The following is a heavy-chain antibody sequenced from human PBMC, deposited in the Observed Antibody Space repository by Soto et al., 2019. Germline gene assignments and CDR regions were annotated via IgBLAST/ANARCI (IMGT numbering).Heavy chain of an antibody. Sequence: SETLSLTCAVSSSSIENVYWWSWVRQSPGKGLEWIGETSHDGVTNYNPSLEGRVTISVDKSKNQFSLKLSSVTAADTAVYYCARDVGSVAGNFDYWGQGTLVTVSS. CDR3: ARDVGSVAGNFDY. D-gene: IGHD6-19*01. V-gene: IGHV4-4*02. J-gene: IGHJ4*02. CDR2: TSHDGVT. CDR1: SSSIENVYW.